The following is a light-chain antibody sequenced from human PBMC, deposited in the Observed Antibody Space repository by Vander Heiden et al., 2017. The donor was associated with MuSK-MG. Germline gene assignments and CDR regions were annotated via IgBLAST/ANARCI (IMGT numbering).Light chain of an antibody. V-gene: IGKV3D-15*01. CDR1: EGIRTK. CDR2: GAS. Sequence: EVVMTQSPATLSVSPGETVTLSCRASEGIRTKLVWYQQKPGQAPRLLIYGASTRATGIPARFSGSGYGTEFTLTISSLQSEDFGVYYCQQYRDWPPWTFGQGTQVEIK. CDR3: QQYRDWPPWT. J-gene: IGKJ1*01.